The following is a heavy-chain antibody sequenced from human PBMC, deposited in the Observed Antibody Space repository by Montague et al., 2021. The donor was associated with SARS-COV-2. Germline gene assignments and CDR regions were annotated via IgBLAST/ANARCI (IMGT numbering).Heavy chain of an antibody. D-gene: IGHD2-2*01. Sequence: CAISGDSVSSKCATWNWIRRSPSRALEGLRRTYYMCMWYNDCAESVKSRITIDPDTSKHQFSLHLNSVTPEDTAVYYCARIPVGSKYYFDFWGQGTLVTVSS. CDR3: ARIPVGSKYYFDF. V-gene: IGHV6-1*01. CDR2: TYYMCMWYN. CDR1: GDSVSSKCAT. J-gene: IGHJ4*02.